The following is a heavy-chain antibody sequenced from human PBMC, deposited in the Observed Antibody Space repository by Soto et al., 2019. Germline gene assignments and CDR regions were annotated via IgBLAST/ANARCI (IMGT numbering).Heavy chain of an antibody. V-gene: IGHV4-59*01. D-gene: IGHD3-3*01. CDR2: IYYSGST. J-gene: IGHJ6*03. Sequence: SETLSLTCTVSGGSISSYYWSWIRQPPGKGLEWIGHIYYSGSTNYNPSLKSRVTISVDTSKNQFSLKLSSVTAADTAVYYCARKNYDFWSGYAPYMDVWGKGTTVTVSS. CDR1: GGSISSYY. CDR3: ARKNYDFWSGYAPYMDV.